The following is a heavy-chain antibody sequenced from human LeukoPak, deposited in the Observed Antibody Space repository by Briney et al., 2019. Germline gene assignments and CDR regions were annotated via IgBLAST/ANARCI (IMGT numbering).Heavy chain of an antibody. CDR3: AKSVGSWDYGYFDY. CDR2: ISGSGGST. D-gene: IGHD4/OR15-4a*01. CDR1: GFTFSSYA. Sequence: SGGSPRLSCAASGFTFSSYAMSWVRQAPGKGLEWVSAISGSGGSTYYADSVKGRFTISRDNSKNTLYLQMNSLRAEDTAVYYCAKSVGSWDYGYFDYWGQGTLVTVSS. V-gene: IGHV3-23*01. J-gene: IGHJ4*02.